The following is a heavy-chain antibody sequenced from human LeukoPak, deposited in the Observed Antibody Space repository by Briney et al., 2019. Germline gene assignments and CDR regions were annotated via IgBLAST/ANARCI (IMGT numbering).Heavy chain of an antibody. CDR3: AAVGGGDYYFDY. CDR2: IVVGSGNT. Sequence: SVKVSCKASGFTFTSSAMQWVRXARGQXLXWIGWIVVGSGNTNYAQKFQERVTITRDMSTSTAYMELSSLRSEDTAVYYCAAVGGGDYYFDYWGQGTLVTVSS. V-gene: IGHV1-58*02. D-gene: IGHD2-21*02. CDR1: GFTFTSSA. J-gene: IGHJ4*02.